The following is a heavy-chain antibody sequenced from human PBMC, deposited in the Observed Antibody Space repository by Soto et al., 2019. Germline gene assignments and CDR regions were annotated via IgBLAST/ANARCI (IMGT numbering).Heavy chain of an antibody. V-gene: IGHV4-39*01. CDR3: ERRPVENGIDV. Sequence: PSETLSLTCAVSGGSISSSSYYWGWIRQRPGKGREWIGSIYYSGSTYYNPSLNSRVTISVDTYKNQFSLKLKSVTAADTAMYYCERRPVENGIDVWGQGTMVTVSS. CDR1: GGSISSSSYY. CDR2: IYYSGST. J-gene: IGHJ6*02.